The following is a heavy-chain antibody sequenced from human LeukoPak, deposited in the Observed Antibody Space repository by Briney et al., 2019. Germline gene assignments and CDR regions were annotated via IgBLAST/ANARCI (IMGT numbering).Heavy chain of an antibody. J-gene: IGHJ4*02. V-gene: IGHV3-21*04. D-gene: IGHD6-13*01. CDR2: ISSSSNYI. CDR3: AREGGWNYDSSSWYPHFDY. CDR1: GFTFSSYS. Sequence: GGSLRLSCAASGFTFSSYSMNWVRQAPGKGLEWVSFISSSSNYIYYADSVKGRFTISRDNAKNSLYLQMNSLRAEDTALYYCAREGGWNYDSSSWYPHFDYWGQGTLVTVSS.